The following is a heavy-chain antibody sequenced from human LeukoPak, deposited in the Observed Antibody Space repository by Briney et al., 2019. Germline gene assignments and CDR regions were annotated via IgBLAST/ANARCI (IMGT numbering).Heavy chain of an antibody. CDR2: IYPGDSDT. J-gene: IGHJ4*02. V-gene: IGHV5-51*01. D-gene: IGHD5-24*01. CDR3: ARHRGDGYHLLVDY. Sequence: GESLQISCKGSGYHFTSYRIGGVRQMPGKGLEGMGIIYPGDSDTRYSPSFQGQVTISAGKSISTAYLQWSSLKASDTAMYYCARHRGDGYHLLVDYWGQGTLVTVSS. CDR1: GYHFTSYR.